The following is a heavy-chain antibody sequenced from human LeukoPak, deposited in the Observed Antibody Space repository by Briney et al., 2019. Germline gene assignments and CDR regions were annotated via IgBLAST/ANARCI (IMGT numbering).Heavy chain of an antibody. CDR1: GYRFTSYW. V-gene: IGHV5-51*01. CDR2: IYPGDSDT. CDR3: ARLQMAQPDY. J-gene: IGHJ4*02. Sequence: GESLKISCKGSGYRFTSYWIGWVRPVPGKGLEWMGIIYPGDSDTRYSPSFQGQVTISADKSISTAYLQRSSLKASDTAMYYCARLQMAQPDYWGQGTLVTVSS.